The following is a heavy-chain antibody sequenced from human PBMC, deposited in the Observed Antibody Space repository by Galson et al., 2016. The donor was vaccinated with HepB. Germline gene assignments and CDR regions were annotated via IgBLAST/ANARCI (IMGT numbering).Heavy chain of an antibody. CDR1: GFIFSTYS. D-gene: IGHD6-19*01. CDR3: ARMRYSSGWLDGFDI. J-gene: IGHJ3*02. Sequence: SLRLSCAASGFIFSTYSMNWVRQAPGKGLEWVSSISSGSAYRYYADSVKGRFTISRDNAKKSLYLQMNSLRAKDTAVYYCARMRYSSGWLDGFDIWGQGTMVTVSP. V-gene: IGHV3-21*01. CDR2: ISSGSAYR.